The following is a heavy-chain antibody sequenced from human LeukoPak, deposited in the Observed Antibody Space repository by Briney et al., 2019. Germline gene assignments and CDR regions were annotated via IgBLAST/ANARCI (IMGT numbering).Heavy chain of an antibody. CDR1: GGSFSDYY. J-gene: IGHJ3*02. CDR2: INHSGST. Sequence: PSETLSLTCAVSGGSFSDYYWSWIRQPPGKGLERIGEINHSGSTNYKPSLKSRVTISLDTSKSQFSLKLSSVTAADTAVYYCATLRTIKPGVKDAFDIWGQGTLVTVSS. CDR3: ATLRTIKPGVKDAFDI. D-gene: IGHD4/OR15-4a*01. V-gene: IGHV4-34*01.